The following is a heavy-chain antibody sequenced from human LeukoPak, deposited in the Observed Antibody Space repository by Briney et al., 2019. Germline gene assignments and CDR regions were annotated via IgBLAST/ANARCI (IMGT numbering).Heavy chain of an antibody. D-gene: IGHD2-21*02. CDR2: ISYDGSNK. J-gene: IGHJ6*02. V-gene: IGHV3-30-3*01. Sequence: PGRSLRLSCAASGFTFSSYAMHWVRQAPGKGLEWVAVISYDGSNKYYADSVKGRFTISRDNSKNTLYLRMNSLRAEDTAVYYCARVLVTALYYYYYGMDVWGQGTTVTVSS. CDR1: GFTFSSYA. CDR3: ARVLVTALYYYYYGMDV.